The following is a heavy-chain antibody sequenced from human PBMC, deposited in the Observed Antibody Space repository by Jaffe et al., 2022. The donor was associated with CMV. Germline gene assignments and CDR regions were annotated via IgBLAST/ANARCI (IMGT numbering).Heavy chain of an antibody. CDR3: ARGGCTNGVCYTPHHPHGFDY. CDR2: ISSSSSYI. Sequence: EVQLVESGGGLVKPGGSLRLSCAASGFTFSSYSMNWVRQAPGKGLEWVSSISSSSSYIYYADSVKGRFTISRDNAKNSLYLQMNSLRAEDTAVYYCARGGCTNGVCYTPHHPHGFDYWGQGTLVTVSS. V-gene: IGHV3-21*01. D-gene: IGHD2-8*01. J-gene: IGHJ4*02. CDR1: GFTFSSYS.